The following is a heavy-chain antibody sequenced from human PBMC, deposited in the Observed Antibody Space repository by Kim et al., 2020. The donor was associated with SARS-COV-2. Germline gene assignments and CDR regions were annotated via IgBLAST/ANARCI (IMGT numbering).Heavy chain of an antibody. J-gene: IGHJ4*02. Sequence: YYNPSLKSRGTISVDTSKNQFSLKLSSVTAADTAVYYCARDQSSTLLFDYWGQGTLVTVSS. D-gene: IGHD6-13*01. V-gene: IGHV4-31*02. CDR3: ARDQSSTLLFDY.